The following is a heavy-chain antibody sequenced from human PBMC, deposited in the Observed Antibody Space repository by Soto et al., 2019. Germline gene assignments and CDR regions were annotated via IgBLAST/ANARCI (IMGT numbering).Heavy chain of an antibody. V-gene: IGHV1-2*02. CDR1: GYTFIDHY. CDR2: INPRNGDT. D-gene: IGHD2-15*01. J-gene: IGHJ4*02. CDR3: ARDPNTYSGRGSLHGLLDY. Sequence: ASLKVSCKASGYTFIDHYVHWMRQAPGQGLEWMGWINPRNGDTKYAQKFQGRITMTRDTSISTHYVELSRLRSDGTAIYYCARDPNTYSGRGSLHGLLDYWGQGTLVTVSS.